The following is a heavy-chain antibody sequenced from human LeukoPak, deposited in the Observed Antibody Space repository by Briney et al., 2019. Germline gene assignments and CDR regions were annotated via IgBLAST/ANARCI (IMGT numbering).Heavy chain of an antibody. D-gene: IGHD3-22*01. CDR1: GFTFSSYG. CDR2: ISGSGAST. CDR3: AKAQYYDSSGYDSDEYYFDY. V-gene: IGHV3-23*01. J-gene: IGHJ4*02. Sequence: GGSLRLSCAASGFTFSSYGMSWVRQAPGKGLEWVSGISGSGASTFHADSVEGRFTISRDVSTNTLYLQMNNLRPEDTAVYYCAKAQYYDSSGYDSDEYYFDYWGQGTLVTVSS.